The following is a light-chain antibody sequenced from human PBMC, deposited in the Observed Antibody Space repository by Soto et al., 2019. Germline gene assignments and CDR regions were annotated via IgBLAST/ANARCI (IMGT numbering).Light chain of an antibody. CDR1: QSISHF. CDR3: QQYGSSGT. Sequence: EIWLTQSPATLSLSPGERATLSCRASQSISHFLAWYQQRPGQAPRRLIYDAPNRATGIPTRFSGSGSETDFTLTISRLDPEYYAVYYGQQYGSSGTFAQGNKV. CDR2: DAP. V-gene: IGKV3-11*01. J-gene: IGKJ1*01.